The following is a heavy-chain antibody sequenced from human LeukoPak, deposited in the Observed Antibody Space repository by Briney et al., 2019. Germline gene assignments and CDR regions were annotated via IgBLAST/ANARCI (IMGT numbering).Heavy chain of an antibody. CDR3: SRDYNWGSDAFDI. J-gene: IGHJ3*02. CDR1: GFTVSSNY. D-gene: IGHD5-24*01. Sequence: GGSLRLSCAASGFTVSSNYMSWVRQAPGKGLEWVSVIYSGGSTYYADSVKGRFTISRDNAKNTLYLQMTSLRAEDTAMYYCSRDYNWGSDAFDIWGQGTMVTVSS. V-gene: IGHV3-53*01. CDR2: IYSGGST.